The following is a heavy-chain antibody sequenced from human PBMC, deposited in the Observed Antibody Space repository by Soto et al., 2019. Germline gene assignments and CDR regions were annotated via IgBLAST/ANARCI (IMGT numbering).Heavy chain of an antibody. Sequence: EVQLLESGGGLVQPGGSLRLSCAASGFTFSSFAVSWVRQAPGKGLEWGSAISGSGGRTYYADSVKGRFTISRDNSKRTLYLQMNSLRVDDTAVYYCAKDPSGATSWYYWYFVLWGRGTLVTVSS. D-gene: IGHD6-13*01. CDR2: ISGSGGRT. CDR1: GFTFSSFA. V-gene: IGHV3-23*01. CDR3: AKDPSGATSWYYWYFVL. J-gene: IGHJ2*01.